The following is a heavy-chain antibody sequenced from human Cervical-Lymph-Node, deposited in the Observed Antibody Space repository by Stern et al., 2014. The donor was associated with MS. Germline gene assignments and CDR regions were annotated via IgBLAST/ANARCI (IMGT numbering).Heavy chain of an antibody. CDR3: AKDLGSYYYNYGMDV. CDR2: ISYDGSNK. V-gene: IGHV3-30*18. CDR1: GFTFSSYA. Sequence: VQLVESGGGVVQPGRSLRLSCAASGFTFSSYAMHWVRQAPGKGLEWGSVISYDGSNKYSADSVKGRFTFSRDNSKNTLYLQMNSLRAEDTAVYYCAKDLGSYYYNYGMDVWGQGTTVTVSS. D-gene: IGHD1-26*01. J-gene: IGHJ6*02.